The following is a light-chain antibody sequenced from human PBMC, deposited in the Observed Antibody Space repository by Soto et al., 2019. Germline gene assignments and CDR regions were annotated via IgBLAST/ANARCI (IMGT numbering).Light chain of an antibody. CDR1: SSDIVTYDY. Sequence: QSALTQPASVSGSPGQSITISCIGTSSDIVTYDYVSWYQQHPGKAPKLMIYEVSHRPPGVSSRFSGSKSANTASLTISGLQAEDEADYYCYSKTATSKFFGTGTKVTVL. CDR3: YSKTATSKF. CDR2: EVS. J-gene: IGLJ1*01. V-gene: IGLV2-14*01.